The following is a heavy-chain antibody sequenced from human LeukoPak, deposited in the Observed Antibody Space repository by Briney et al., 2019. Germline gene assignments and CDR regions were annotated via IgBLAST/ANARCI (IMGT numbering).Heavy chain of an antibody. CDR1: GFTVSSIY. J-gene: IGHJ3*02. Sequence: PGGSLRLSCAASGFTVSSIYMSWVRQAPGKGLEWVSAISGSGGSTYYADSVKGRFTISRDNSKNTLYLQMNSLRAEDTAVYYCAKPLPTSDAFDIWGQGTMVTVSS. V-gene: IGHV3-23*01. CDR2: ISGSGGST. CDR3: AKPLPTSDAFDI. D-gene: IGHD3-10*01.